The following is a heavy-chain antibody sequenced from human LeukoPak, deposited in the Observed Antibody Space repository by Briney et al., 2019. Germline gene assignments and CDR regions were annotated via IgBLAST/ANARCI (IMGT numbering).Heavy chain of an antibody. CDR3: ARDLSFDY. CDR1: GYSFTSYW. J-gene: IGHJ4*02. CDR2: IYSAGST. D-gene: IGHD3-16*02. Sequence: GESLRISCKGSGYSFTSYWISWVRQAPGKGLEWVSVIYSAGSTYYADSVKGRFTISRDNSKNTLYLQMNSLRAEDTAVYYCARDLSFDYWGQGTLVTVSS. V-gene: IGHV3-53*01.